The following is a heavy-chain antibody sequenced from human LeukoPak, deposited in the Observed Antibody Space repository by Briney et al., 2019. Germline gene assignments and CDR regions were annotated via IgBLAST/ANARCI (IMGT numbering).Heavy chain of an antibody. CDR1: GATFSSYA. J-gene: IGHJ6*02. CDR2: IIPILGIA. D-gene: IGHD2-2*01. CDR3: ARVLKDIVVVPAAPEYYYYYGMDV. Sequence: SVKVSCKASGATFSSYAISWVRQAPGQGLEWMGRIIPILGIANYAQKFQGRVTITADKSTSTAYMELSSLRSEDTAVYYCARVLKDIVVVPAAPEYYYYYGMDVWGQGTTVTVSS. V-gene: IGHV1-69*04.